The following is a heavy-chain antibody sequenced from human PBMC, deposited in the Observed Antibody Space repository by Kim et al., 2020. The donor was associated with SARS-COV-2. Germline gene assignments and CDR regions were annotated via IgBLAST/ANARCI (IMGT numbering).Heavy chain of an antibody. Sequence: SVKVSCKASGGTFSSYAISWVRQAPGQGLEWMGGIIPIFGTANYAQKFQGRVTITADESTSTAYMELSSLRSEDTAVYYCASPGIAAAGTRYYGMDVWGQGTPVTVSS. J-gene: IGHJ6*02. CDR2: IIPIFGTA. CDR3: ASPGIAAAGTRYYGMDV. CDR1: GGTFSSYA. D-gene: IGHD6-13*01. V-gene: IGHV1-69*13.